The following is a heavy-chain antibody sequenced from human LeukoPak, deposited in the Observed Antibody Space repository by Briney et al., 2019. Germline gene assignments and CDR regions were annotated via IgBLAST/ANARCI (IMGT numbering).Heavy chain of an antibody. D-gene: IGHD4-23*01. CDR2: ISSRSYT. J-gene: IGHJ4*02. V-gene: IGHV3-69-1*01. CDR3: ASYGGFTSATLVDLL. CDR1: GFSFSVYS. Sequence: PGGSLRLSCAASGFSFSVYSMNWVRQAPGKGLEWVSSISSRSYTDYADSVRGRFTISRDNAKNSLFLQMNSLRAEDTAVYYCASYGGFTSATLVDLLWGQGTLVIVSS.